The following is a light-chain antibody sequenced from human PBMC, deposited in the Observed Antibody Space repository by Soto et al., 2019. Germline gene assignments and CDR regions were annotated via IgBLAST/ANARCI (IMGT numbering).Light chain of an antibody. CDR3: QQRSKWPIT. Sequence: EIVLTQSPATLSLSPGERATLSCRASQSVGSYLAWYQQKPGQAPRLLIYDASNRATGIPARFSGSGSGTDFTLTSSSLEPEDFAVYYCQQRSKWPITFGQGTRLEIK. J-gene: IGKJ5*01. CDR1: QSVGSY. V-gene: IGKV3-11*01. CDR2: DAS.